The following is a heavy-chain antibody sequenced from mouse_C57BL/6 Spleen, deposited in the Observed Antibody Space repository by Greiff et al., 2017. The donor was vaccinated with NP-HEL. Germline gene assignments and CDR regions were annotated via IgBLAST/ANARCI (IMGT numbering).Heavy chain of an antibody. Sequence: EVQLVESVAELVRPGASVKLSCTASGFNIKNTYMHWVKQRPEQGLEWIGRIDPANGNTKYAPKFQGKATITADTSSNTAYLQLSSLTSEDTAIYYCAPYYYGSSYGYFDVWGTGTTVTVSS. J-gene: IGHJ1*03. CDR2: IDPANGNT. CDR3: APYYYGSSYGYFDV. CDR1: GFNIKNTY. V-gene: IGHV14-3*01. D-gene: IGHD1-1*01.